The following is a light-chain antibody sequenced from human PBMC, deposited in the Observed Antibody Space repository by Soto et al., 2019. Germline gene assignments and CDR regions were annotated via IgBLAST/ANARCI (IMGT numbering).Light chain of an antibody. V-gene: IGKV3-20*01. CDR2: GTS. CDR1: ESVSSSY. J-gene: IGKJ1*01. Sequence: EIVLTQSPDTLSLSPGERATLSCRASESVSSSYLAWYQQKPGQAPRLLIYGTSTRATGIPDRFSGSGSGTDFTLTISRLEPEDCAVYYCQQYGRSWTFGQGTKVEIK. CDR3: QQYGRSWT.